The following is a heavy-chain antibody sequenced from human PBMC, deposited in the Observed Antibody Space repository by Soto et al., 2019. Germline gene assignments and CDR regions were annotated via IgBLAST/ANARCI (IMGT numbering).Heavy chain of an antibody. D-gene: IGHD2-15*01. CDR2: IIPIFGTA. CDR3: ARGGYCSGGSCYPNYYYYYGMDV. Sequence: QVQLVQSGAEVKKPGSSVKVSCKASGGTFSSYAISWVRQAPGQGLEWMGGIIPIFGTANYAQKFQGRVTITADESTSTAYMELSSLRSEDTAVYYCARGGYCSGGSCYPNYYYYYGMDVWGQGTTVTVAS. V-gene: IGHV1-69*01. CDR1: GGTFSSYA. J-gene: IGHJ6*02.